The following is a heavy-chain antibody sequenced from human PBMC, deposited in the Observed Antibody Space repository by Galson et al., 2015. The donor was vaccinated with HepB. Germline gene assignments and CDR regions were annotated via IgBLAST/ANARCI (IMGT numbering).Heavy chain of an antibody. CDR2: IIPIFGAA. Sequence: SVKVSCKASGGTFSNYAISWVRQAPGQGLEWMGRIIPIFGAANYAQKFQGRVTITADESTSTAYMELSSLRSEDTAVYYCARGAIPEQNYIMDVWGQGTTVTVSS. D-gene: IGHD1/OR15-1a*01. J-gene: IGHJ6*02. CDR3: ARGAIPEQNYIMDV. CDR1: GGTFSNYA. V-gene: IGHV1-69*13.